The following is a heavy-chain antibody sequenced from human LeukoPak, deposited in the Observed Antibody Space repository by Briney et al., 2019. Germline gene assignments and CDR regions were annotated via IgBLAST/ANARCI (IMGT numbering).Heavy chain of an antibody. J-gene: IGHJ3*02. V-gene: IGHV7-4-1*02. CDR1: GYTFTSYA. Sequence: EASVKVSCKASGYTFTSYAMNWVRQAPGQGLEWMGWINTNTGNPTYAQGFTGRFVFSLDTSVSTAYLQISSLKAEDTAVYYCASGVADDPDASDIWGQGTMVTVSS. CDR3: ASGVADDPDASDI. D-gene: IGHD2-15*01. CDR2: INTNTGNP.